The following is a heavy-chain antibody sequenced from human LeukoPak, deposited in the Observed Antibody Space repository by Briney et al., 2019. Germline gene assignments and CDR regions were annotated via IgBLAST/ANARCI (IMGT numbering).Heavy chain of an antibody. CDR3: ARGAPPLLLLWFGELNYYFDY. D-gene: IGHD3-10*01. CDR1: GGSISSYY. J-gene: IGHJ4*02. V-gene: IGHV4-59*12. CDR2: IYYSGST. Sequence: SETLSLTCTVSGGSISSYYWSWIRQPPGKGLEWIGYIYYSGSTNYKPSLKSRVTISVDTSKNQFSLKLSSVTAADTAVYYCARGAPPLLLLWFGELNYYFDYWGQGTLVTVSS.